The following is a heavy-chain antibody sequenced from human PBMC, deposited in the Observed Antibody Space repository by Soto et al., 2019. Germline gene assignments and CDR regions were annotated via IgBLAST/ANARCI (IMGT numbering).Heavy chain of an antibody. CDR1: VFTFSSYG. Sequence: GGSLRLSCSASVFTFSSYGMHWVRQAPGKGLEWVAVISYDGSNKYYADSVKGRFTISRDNSKNTLYLQMNSLRAEDTAVYYCARGGGRVVPAANVSYYYGMDVWGQGTTVTVSS. CDR3: ARGGGRVVPAANVSYYYGMDV. V-gene: IGHV3-30*03. CDR2: ISYDGSNK. J-gene: IGHJ6*02. D-gene: IGHD2-2*01.